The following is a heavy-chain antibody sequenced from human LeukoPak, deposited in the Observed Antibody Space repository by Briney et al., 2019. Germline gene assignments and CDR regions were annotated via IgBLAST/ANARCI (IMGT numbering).Heavy chain of an antibody. Sequence: SETLSLACAVSGGSISSSNWWSWVRQPPGKGLEWIGETYHSGNTNYTPSLKSRVTISVDKSKNQFSLKLSSVTAAETAVYYCANSIGKGVLNVWGQGTLVTVSS. CDR2: TYHSGNT. D-gene: IGHD2-8*01. CDR3: ANSIGKGVLNV. V-gene: IGHV4-4*02. J-gene: IGHJ4*02. CDR1: GGSISSSNW.